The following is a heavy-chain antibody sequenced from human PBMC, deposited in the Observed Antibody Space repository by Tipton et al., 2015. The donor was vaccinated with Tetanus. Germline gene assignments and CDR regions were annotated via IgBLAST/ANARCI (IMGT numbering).Heavy chain of an antibody. CDR1: GYTFTSYG. CDR2: ISAYNGNT. Sequence: QLVQSGAEVKKPGASVKVSCKASGYTFTSYGISWVRQAPGQGLEWMGWISAYNGNTNYAQKLQGRVTITTDTSTSTAYMELRSLRSDDTAVYYCARGRYCTNGVCYRVRGEFDYWGQGTLVTVSS. D-gene: IGHD2-8*01. CDR3: ARGRYCTNGVCYRVRGEFDY. V-gene: IGHV1-18*01. J-gene: IGHJ4*02.